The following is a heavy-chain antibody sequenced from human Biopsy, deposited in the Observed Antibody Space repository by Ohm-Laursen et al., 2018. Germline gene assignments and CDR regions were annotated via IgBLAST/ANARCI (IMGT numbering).Heavy chain of an antibody. V-gene: IGHV3-48*03. CDR2: ISSSGITA. D-gene: IGHD6-19*01. J-gene: IGHJ4*02. CDR1: GFTFGSYW. CDR3: ARSGWNFEFDS. Sequence: SLRLTCTASGFTFGSYWMTWVRQAPGKGLEWVSYISSSGITAHYADSVKGRFTISRDNAKNSLYLQMNSLRAEDTAIYYCARSGWNFEFDSWGKGTLVAVSS.